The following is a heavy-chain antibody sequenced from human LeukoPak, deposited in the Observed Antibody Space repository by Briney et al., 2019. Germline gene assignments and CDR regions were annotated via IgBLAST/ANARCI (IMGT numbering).Heavy chain of an antibody. J-gene: IGHJ5*02. CDR2: ISSSSSTI. V-gene: IGHV3-48*04. CDR1: GFTFSSYS. CDR3: AKNWNQLVDWFDP. Sequence: GGSLRLSCAASGFTFSSYSMYWVRQAPGKGLEWVSYISSSSSTIYYADSVKGRFTISRDNAKNSLYLQMNSLRAEDTAVYYCAKNWNQLVDWFDPWGQGTLVTVSS. D-gene: IGHD1-1*01.